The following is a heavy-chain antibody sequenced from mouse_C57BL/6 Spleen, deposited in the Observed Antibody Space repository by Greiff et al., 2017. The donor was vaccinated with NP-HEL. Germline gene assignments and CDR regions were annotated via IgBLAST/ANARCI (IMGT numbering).Heavy chain of an antibody. D-gene: IGHD4-1*01. CDR1: GYTFTDYY. V-gene: IGHV1-26*01. Sequence: VQLQQSGPELVKPGASVKISCKASGYTFTDYYMNWVKQSHGKSLEWIGDINPNNGGTSYNQKFKGKATLTVDKSSSTAYMELRSLTSEDSAVYYCASPWDEEFAYWGQGTLVTVSA. CDR3: ASPWDEEFAY. J-gene: IGHJ3*01. CDR2: INPNNGGT.